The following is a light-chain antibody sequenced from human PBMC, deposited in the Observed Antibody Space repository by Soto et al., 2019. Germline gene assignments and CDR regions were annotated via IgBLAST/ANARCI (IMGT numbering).Light chain of an antibody. J-gene: IGKJ4*01. V-gene: IGKV1-12*01. Sequence: DIQMTQSPPSVSASVGDRVTITCRASQDIRTWVAWYKQKPGKAPNLLIYAASSLQSGVPSRFSGSGSGTDFTLTISSLQPEDIATYYCQQYDNLPLTFGGGTKVEIK. CDR2: AAS. CDR3: QQYDNLPLT. CDR1: QDIRTW.